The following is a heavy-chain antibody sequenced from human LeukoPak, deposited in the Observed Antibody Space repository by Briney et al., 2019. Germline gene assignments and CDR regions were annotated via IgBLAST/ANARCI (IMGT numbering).Heavy chain of an antibody. CDR3: ARVGSGDIYGYGDY. CDR1: GFTVRTNY. V-gene: IGHV3-66*01. CDR2: LYSGGNT. Sequence: PGGSLRLSCAASGFTVRTNYMSWVRQAPGKGLEWVSVLYSGGNTYYADSVKGRFTISRDDSKNTLYLQMSNLRVEDTAVYYCARVGSGDIYGYGDYWGQGTLVTVSS. J-gene: IGHJ4*02. D-gene: IGHD5-18*01.